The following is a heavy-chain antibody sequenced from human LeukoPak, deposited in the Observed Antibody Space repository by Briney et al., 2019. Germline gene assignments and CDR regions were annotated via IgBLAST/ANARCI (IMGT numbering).Heavy chain of an antibody. CDR1: GYTFTSYG. Sequence: ASVKVSCKASGYTFTSYGISWVRQAPGQGLEWMGWISAYNGNTNYAQKLQGRVTMTTDTSTSTAYMELSRLRSDDTAVYYCARGRGDILTQSYFDYWGQGTLVTVSS. CDR2: ISAYNGNT. CDR3: ARGRGDILTQSYFDY. V-gene: IGHV1-18*01. D-gene: IGHD3-9*01. J-gene: IGHJ4*02.